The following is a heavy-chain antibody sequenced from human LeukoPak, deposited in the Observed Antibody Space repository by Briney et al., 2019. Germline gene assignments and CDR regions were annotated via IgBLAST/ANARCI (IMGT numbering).Heavy chain of an antibody. V-gene: IGHV3-20*04. CDR3: ATRRGYYGSGSSYYFDY. CDR1: GFTFDDYG. J-gene: IGHJ4*02. CDR2: INWNGGST. Sequence: GGSLRLSCAASGFTFDDYGMSWVRRAPGKGLEWVSGINWNGGSTGYADSVKGRFTISRDNAKNSLYLQMNSLRAEGTALYYCATRRGYYGSGSSYYFDYWGQGTLVTVSS. D-gene: IGHD3-10*01.